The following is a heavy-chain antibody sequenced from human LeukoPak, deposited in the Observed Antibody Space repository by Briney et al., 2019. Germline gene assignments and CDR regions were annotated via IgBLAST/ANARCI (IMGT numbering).Heavy chain of an antibody. V-gene: IGHV1-69*13. CDR3: ARGYCSSTSCYYSFFDY. CDR2: IIPIFGTA. D-gene: IGHD2-2*01. CDR1: GYTFTSYG. J-gene: IGHJ4*02. Sequence: SVKVSCKASGYTFTSYGISWVRQAPGQGLEWMGGIIPIFGTANYAQKFQGRVTITADESTSTAYMELSSLRSEDTAVYYCARGYCSSTSCYYSFFDYWGQGTLVTVSS.